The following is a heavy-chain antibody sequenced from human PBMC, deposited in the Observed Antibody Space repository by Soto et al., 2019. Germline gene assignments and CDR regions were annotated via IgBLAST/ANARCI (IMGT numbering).Heavy chain of an antibody. CDR2: IVVGSGNT. V-gene: IGHV1-58*01. CDR1: GFTFTSSA. CDR3: AAGPPPGRERLRGYYYGMDV. Sequence: SVKVSCKASGFTFTSSAVQWVRQARGQRLEWIGWIVVGSGNTNYAQKFQERVTITRDMSTSTAYMELSSLRSEDTAVYYCAAGPPPGRERLRGYYYGMDVWGQGTTVTVSS. D-gene: IGHD1-26*01. J-gene: IGHJ6*02.